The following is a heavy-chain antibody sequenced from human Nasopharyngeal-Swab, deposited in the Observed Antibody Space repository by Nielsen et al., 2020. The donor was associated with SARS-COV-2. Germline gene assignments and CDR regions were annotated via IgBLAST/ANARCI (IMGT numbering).Heavy chain of an antibody. Sequence: GVLKISCAASGFTFSSFEMHWVRQVSGKGLEWVSAIDTTGDTYYPDSVKGRFTISRENAKNSLFLQINSLRVEDTAMYYCARGDGIYCGGGNCYAVDPFEIWGQGTMVTVSS. CDR2: IDTTGDT. CDR1: GFTFSSFE. CDR3: ARGDGIYCGGGNCYAVDPFEI. V-gene: IGHV3-13*01. D-gene: IGHD2-15*01. J-gene: IGHJ3*02.